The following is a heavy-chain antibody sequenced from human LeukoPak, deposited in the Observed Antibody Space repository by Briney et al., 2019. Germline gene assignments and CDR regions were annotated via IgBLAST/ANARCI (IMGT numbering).Heavy chain of an antibody. J-gene: IGHJ4*02. Sequence: RGGSLCLSCGVSGFTLSSYWTHWVRQAPGRGLVWISRINSDGSTTSYADCVKGRFTISRDNAKNTLYLQMNSLRAEDTAVYYCARGNYYGQDYWGQGTLVTVSS. CDR3: ARGNYYGQDY. D-gene: IGHD3-10*01. V-gene: IGHV3-74*01. CDR1: GFTLSSYW. CDR2: INSDGSTT.